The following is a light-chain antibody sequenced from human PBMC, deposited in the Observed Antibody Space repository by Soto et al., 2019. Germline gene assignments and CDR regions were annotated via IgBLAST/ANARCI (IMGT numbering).Light chain of an antibody. CDR1: NIKRKS. CDR2: DDS. Sequence: SYELTQPPSVSVAPGQTARITCGGNNIKRKSVHWYQQRPGQAPVLVVHDDSDRPSGIPERFSGSNSENTATLIITRVEAVDEADYYCQVWDTGNDHVVFGGGTQLTVL. CDR3: QVWDTGNDHVV. J-gene: IGLJ2*01. V-gene: IGLV3-21*02.